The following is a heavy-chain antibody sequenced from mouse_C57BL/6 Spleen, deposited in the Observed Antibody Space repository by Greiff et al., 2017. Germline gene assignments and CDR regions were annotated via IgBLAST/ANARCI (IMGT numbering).Heavy chain of an antibody. V-gene: IGHV1-76*01. CDR2: IYPGSGNT. CDR1: GYTFTDYY. J-gene: IGHJ3*01. Sequence: VKLVESGAELVRPGASVKLSCKASGYTFTDYYINWVKQRPGQGLEWIARIYPGSGNTYYNEKFKGKATLTAEKSSSTAYMQLSSLTSEDSAVYFCARTIYYDYLANWGQGTLVTVSA. D-gene: IGHD2-4*01. CDR3: ARTIYYDYLAN.